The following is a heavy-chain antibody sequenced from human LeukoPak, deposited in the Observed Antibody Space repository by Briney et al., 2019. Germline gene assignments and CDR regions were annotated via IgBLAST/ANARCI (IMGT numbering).Heavy chain of an antibody. Sequence: ASVEVSCKVSGYTLTELSMHWVRQAPGKGLEWMGGFDPEDGETIYAQKFQGRVTMTEDTSTDTAYMELSSLRSEDTAVYYCARDLRNGDYVSGMDVWGQGTTVTVSS. J-gene: IGHJ6*02. CDR1: GYTLTELS. CDR3: ARDLRNGDYVSGMDV. V-gene: IGHV1-24*01. CDR2: FDPEDGET. D-gene: IGHD4-17*01.